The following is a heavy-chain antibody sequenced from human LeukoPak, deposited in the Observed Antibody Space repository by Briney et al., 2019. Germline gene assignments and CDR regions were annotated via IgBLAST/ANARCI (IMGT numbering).Heavy chain of an antibody. CDR2: ISSSGSYI. CDR3: ARAGRVKQLTNFDY. V-gene: IGHV3-21*01. CDR1: GFTFSSYS. Sequence: GGSLRLSCAASGFTFSSYSMHWVRQAPGKGLEWVSSISSSGSYIYYADSVKGRFTISRDNAKNSLYLQMNSLRAEDTAVYYCARAGRVKQLTNFDYWGQGTLVTVSS. D-gene: IGHD6-13*01. J-gene: IGHJ4*02.